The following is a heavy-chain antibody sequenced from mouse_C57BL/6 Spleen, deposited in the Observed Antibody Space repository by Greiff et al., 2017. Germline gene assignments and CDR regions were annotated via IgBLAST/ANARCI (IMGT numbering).Heavy chain of an antibody. J-gene: IGHJ2*01. Sequence: EVHLVESGGGLVKPGGSLKLSCAASGFTFSDYGMHWVRQAPEKGLEWVAYIRSGSSTIYYADTVKGRFTISRDNAKNTQFLHMTSLRSEDTSMYYCARWLLFGPFDYWGQGTTLTVSS. CDR3: ARWLLFGPFDY. V-gene: IGHV5-17*01. CDR1: GFTFSDYG. CDR2: IRSGSSTI. D-gene: IGHD2-3*01.